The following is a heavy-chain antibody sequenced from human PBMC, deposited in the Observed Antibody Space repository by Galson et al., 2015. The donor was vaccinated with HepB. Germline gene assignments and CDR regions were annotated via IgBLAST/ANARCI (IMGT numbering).Heavy chain of an antibody. CDR1: GFTFSDYY. J-gene: IGHJ4*02. V-gene: IGHV3-11*06. CDR2: ISQSGTYT. D-gene: IGHD4-17*01. CDR3: ARVADADYGDHSHFDS. Sequence: SLRLSCAASGFTFSDYYMSWIRQAPGKGLEWISYISQSGTYTNYADSVKGRFPISRENAQNSLYLQRNSLRAEDTAVYYCARVADADYGDHSHFDSWGQGTLVTVSS.